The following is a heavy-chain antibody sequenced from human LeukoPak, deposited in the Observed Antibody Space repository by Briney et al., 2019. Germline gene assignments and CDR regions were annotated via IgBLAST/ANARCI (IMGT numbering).Heavy chain of an antibody. D-gene: IGHD6-13*01. CDR3: ARDGRIVAAGTMSDY. J-gene: IGHJ4*02. CDR2: ISSSNNYI. CDR1: GFTFSSYS. Sequence: GGSLRLSCAASGFTFSSYSMNWVRQAPGKGLEWVSSISSSNNYIYYADSVKGRFTISRDNAKNSLYLQMNSLRAEDTAVYYCARDGRIVAAGTMSDYWGQGTLVTVSS. V-gene: IGHV3-21*01.